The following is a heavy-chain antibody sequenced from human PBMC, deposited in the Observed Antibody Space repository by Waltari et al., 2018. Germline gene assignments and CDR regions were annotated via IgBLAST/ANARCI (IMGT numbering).Heavy chain of an antibody. D-gene: IGHD5-12*01. Sequence: EVQLVESGGGLVKPGGSLRLSCAASGFTFSSYSMNWVRQAPGKGLEWVSSISSSSSYIYYADSVKGRFTISRDNAKNSLYLQMNSLRAEDTAVYYCARDLSRRDGYNVYWGQGTLVTVSS. J-gene: IGHJ4*02. CDR2: ISSSSSYI. CDR1: GFTFSSYS. V-gene: IGHV3-21*01. CDR3: ARDLSRRDGYNVY.